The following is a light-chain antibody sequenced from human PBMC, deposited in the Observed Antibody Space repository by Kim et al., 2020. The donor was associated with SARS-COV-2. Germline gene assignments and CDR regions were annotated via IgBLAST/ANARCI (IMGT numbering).Light chain of an antibody. J-gene: IGKJ2*01. V-gene: IGKV3-15*01. CDR1: QSVGNY. CDR3: QQYNKWPPYT. Sequence: GGRAILYCRACQSVGNYLARNHKKPGQPPRLLIDAASTRATGFPASFSGSGSGTELTLTISSLQSEDFAVYYCQQYNKWPPYTFGQGTKLAI. CDR2: AAS.